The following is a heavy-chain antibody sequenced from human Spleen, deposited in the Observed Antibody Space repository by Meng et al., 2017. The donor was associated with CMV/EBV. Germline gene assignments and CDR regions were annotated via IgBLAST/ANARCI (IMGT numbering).Heavy chain of an antibody. J-gene: IGHJ4*02. CDR3: TRQNGGNDY. CDR2: TYYRSKWFN. V-gene: IGHV6-1*01. CDR1: GDSVSSNSVA. Sequence: SQTLSLTCAISGDSVSSNSVAWNWIRQSPSRGLEWLGRTYYRSKWFNDYAVSVKSRITINADTSKNQFSLQLNSMTPEDTAVYYCTRQNGGNDYWGQGTLVTVSS.